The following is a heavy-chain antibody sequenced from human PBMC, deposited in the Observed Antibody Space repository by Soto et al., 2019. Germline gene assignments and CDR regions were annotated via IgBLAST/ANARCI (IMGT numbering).Heavy chain of an antibody. CDR2: ISYDGSNK. V-gene: IGHV3-30-3*01. CDR1: GFTFSSYA. D-gene: IGHD2-15*01. CDR3: ARESIVVVVAAGLDY. J-gene: IGHJ4*02. Sequence: QVPLVESGGGVVQPGRSLRLSCAASGFTFSSYAMHWVRQAPGKGLEWVAVISYDGSNKYYADSVKGRFTISRDNSKNTLYLQMNSLRAEDTAVYYCARESIVVVVAAGLDYWGQGTLVTVSS.